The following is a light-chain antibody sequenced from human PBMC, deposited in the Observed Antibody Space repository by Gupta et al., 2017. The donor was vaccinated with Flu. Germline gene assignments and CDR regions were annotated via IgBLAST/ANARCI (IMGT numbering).Light chain of an antibody. Sequence: DIQMTQSPFSVSASVGDRVTITCRASQGISNSLAGHQQKPGKAPKLLIYAASSLQSGVPSRVSGSGSGTDVTLTISSLQPEDSATYYCQQASSFPSTFGQGTQVEIK. CDR2: AAS. CDR1: QGISNS. CDR3: QQASSFPST. V-gene: IGKV1D-12*01. J-gene: IGKJ5*01.